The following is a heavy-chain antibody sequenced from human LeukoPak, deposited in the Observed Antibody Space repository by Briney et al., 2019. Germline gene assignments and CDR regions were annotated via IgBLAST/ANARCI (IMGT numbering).Heavy chain of an antibody. D-gene: IGHD5-18*01. CDR1: GGSISSGGYY. CDR2: INHSGST. V-gene: IGHV4-30-2*01. Sequence: SQTLSLTCTVSGGSISSGGYYWSWIRQPPGKGLEWIGEINHSGSTNYNPSLKSRVTISVDTSKNQFSLKLSSVTAADTAVYYCARSNTATRIDYWGQGTLVTVSS. CDR3: ARSNTATRIDY. J-gene: IGHJ4*02.